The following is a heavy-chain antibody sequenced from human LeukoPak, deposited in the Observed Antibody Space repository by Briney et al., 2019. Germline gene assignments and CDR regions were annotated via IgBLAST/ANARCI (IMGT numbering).Heavy chain of an antibody. CDR2: IDPSDSYT. V-gene: IGHV5-10-1*01. CDR1: GYNFTSYW. D-gene: IGHD5-12*01. Sequence: GESLKISCKGSGYNFTSYWISWVRQMPGKGLEWMGRIDPSDSYTNYSPSFQGHVTISADKSISTAYLQWSSLKASDTAMYYCARHEDSGYGPTTGMDVWGQGTTVTVSS. J-gene: IGHJ6*02. CDR3: ARHEDSGYGPTTGMDV.